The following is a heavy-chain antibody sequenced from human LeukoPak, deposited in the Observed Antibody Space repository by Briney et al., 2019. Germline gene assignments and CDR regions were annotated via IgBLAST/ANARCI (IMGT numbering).Heavy chain of an antibody. J-gene: IGHJ5*02. CDR3: ARDLHLTYYDILTGYYLALDP. Sequence: SVKVSCKASGGTLSSYAISWVRQAPGQGLEWMGGIIPIFGTANYAQKFQGRVTITADESTSTAYMELSSLRSEDTAVYYCARDLHLTYYDILTGYYLALDPWGQGTLVTVSS. V-gene: IGHV1-69*13. CDR1: GGTLSSYA. D-gene: IGHD3-9*01. CDR2: IIPIFGTA.